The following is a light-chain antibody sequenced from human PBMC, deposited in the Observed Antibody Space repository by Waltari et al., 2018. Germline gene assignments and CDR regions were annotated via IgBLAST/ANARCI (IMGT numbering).Light chain of an antibody. V-gene: IGKV3-15*01. J-gene: IGKJ1*01. CDR2: GAS. Sequence: DIVLTQSPATLSLSPGERATLSCRASQHINMNLAWYQQKPGQAPRLPFYGASTRESCVPARFSGSGSGTEFTLTISSLQSEDFGLYYCQHYNDWPPWTFGQGTRVE. CDR3: QHYNDWPPWT. CDR1: QHINMN.